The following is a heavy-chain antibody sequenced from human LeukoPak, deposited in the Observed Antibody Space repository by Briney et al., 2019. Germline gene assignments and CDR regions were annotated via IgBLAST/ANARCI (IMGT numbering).Heavy chain of an antibody. CDR1: GGSISSYY. J-gene: IGHJ4*02. Sequence: SETLSLTCTVSGGSISSYYWRWIRQPPGKGLEWIGYIYYSGSTNYNPSLKSRVTISVDTSKNQFSLKLSSVTAADTAVYYCARLGGYDQGPSDYWGQGTLVTVSS. CDR3: ARLGGYDQGPSDY. CDR2: IYYSGST. V-gene: IGHV4-59*08. D-gene: IGHD5-12*01.